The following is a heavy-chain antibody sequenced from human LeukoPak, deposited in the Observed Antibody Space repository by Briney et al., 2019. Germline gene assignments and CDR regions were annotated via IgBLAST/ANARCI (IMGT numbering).Heavy chain of an antibody. CDR2: IYHSGST. J-gene: IGHJ4*02. CDR3: ARDPGPFGYYDSSGYYYVDDY. CDR1: GYSISSGYY. Sequence: SETLSLTCTVSGYSISSGYYWGWIRQPPGKGLEWIGSIYHSGSTYYNPSLKSRVTISVDTSKNQFSLKLSSVTAADTAVYYCARDPGPFGYYDSSGYYYVDDYWGQGTLVTVSS. V-gene: IGHV4-38-2*02. D-gene: IGHD3-22*01.